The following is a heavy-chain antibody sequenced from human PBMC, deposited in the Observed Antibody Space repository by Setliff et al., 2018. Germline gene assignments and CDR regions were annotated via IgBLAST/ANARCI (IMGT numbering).Heavy chain of an antibody. D-gene: IGHD6-13*01. J-gene: IGHJ4*02. CDR3: ARISASSSHFDY. V-gene: IGHV2-5*02. Sequence: SGPTLVNPTQTLTLTCTFSGFSLSSTGVGVGWIRQPPGKALEWLALVYWDDDKRYSPSLKSRLTITKDTSKNQVVLTMTNMDPVDTATYYCARISASSSHFDYWGPGALVTVSS. CDR1: GFSLSSTGVG. CDR2: VYWDDDK.